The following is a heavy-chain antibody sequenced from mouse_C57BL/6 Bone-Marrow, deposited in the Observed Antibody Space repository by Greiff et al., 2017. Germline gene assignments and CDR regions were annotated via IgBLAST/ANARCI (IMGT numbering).Heavy chain of an antibody. CDR1: GYTFTDYN. CDR3: ARIGYYYGSGYFCYAMDY. Sequence: EVKLMESGPELVKPGASVKIPCKASGYTFTDYNMDWVKQSHGKSLEWIGDINPNNGGTIYNQTFKGKATLTVDKSSSTAYMELRSLTSEDTAVYYGARIGYYYGSGYFCYAMDYWGQGTSVTVSA. J-gene: IGHJ4*01. D-gene: IGHD1-1*01. CDR2: INPNNGGT. V-gene: IGHV1-18*01.